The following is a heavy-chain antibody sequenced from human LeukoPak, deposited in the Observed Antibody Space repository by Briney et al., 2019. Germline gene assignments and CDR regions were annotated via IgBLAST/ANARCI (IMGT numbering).Heavy chain of an antibody. J-gene: IGHJ4*02. V-gene: IGHV3-23*01. CDR1: GFTFRTSA. CDR2: INGGDYST. CDR3: ATANPTPRGINFDS. Sequence: PGWSLRLSCAASGFTFRTSAMSWVRQAPGKGLPWISSINGGDYSTYYADSVKGRFTIFRDSSKNILYLQMNSLRSDDTAIYYCATANPTPRGINFDSWGQGTLVTVSS. D-gene: IGHD3-10*01.